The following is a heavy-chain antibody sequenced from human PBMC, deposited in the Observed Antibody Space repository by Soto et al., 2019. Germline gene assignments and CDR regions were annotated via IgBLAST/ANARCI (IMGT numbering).Heavy chain of an antibody. V-gene: IGHV1-24*01. Sequence: GASVKVSCKVSGYTLTELSMHWVRQAPGKGLEWMGGFDPEDGETIYAQKFQGRVTITRDTSASTVYMELSSLTSEDTAVYYCARDGGDPAIGYYGMDVWGQGTTVTVSS. J-gene: IGHJ6*02. CDR3: ARDGGDPAIGYYGMDV. CDR1: GYTLTELS. CDR2: FDPEDGET. D-gene: IGHD2-21*01.